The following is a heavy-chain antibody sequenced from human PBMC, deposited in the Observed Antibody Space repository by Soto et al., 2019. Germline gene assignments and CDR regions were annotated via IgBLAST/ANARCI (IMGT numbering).Heavy chain of an antibody. CDR1: GYTFTSYG. Sequence: ASVKVSCKASGYTFTSYGISWVRQAPGQGLEWMGWISAYNGNTNYAQKLQGRVTMTTDTSTSTAYMELRSLRSDDTAVYYCASVSSGYYDSSGYYYVFDYWGQGTLVTVSS. V-gene: IGHV1-18*01. J-gene: IGHJ4*02. CDR2: ISAYNGNT. D-gene: IGHD3-22*01. CDR3: ASVSSGYYDSSGYYYVFDY.